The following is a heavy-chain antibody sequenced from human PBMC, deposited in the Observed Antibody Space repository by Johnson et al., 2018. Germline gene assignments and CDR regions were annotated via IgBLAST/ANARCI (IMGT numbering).Heavy chain of an antibody. D-gene: IGHD3-3*01. CDR2: RSRAGPI. Sequence: VQLVETGGALVEPGGSLRLSCAASGFTLSDYYLSWIRQAPGKGPDWVSYRSRAGPIYYGDSVRGRFTISRDNAKNSLYLQMNNLRAEDTAVYFCAAWSGDSRDLEHWGQGTLVTVSS. J-gene: IGHJ1*01. V-gene: IGHV3-11*01. CDR3: AAWSGDSRDLEH. CDR1: GFTLSDYY.